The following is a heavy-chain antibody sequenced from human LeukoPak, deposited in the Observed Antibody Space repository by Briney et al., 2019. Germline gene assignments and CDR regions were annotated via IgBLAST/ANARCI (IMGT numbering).Heavy chain of an antibody. CDR2: IYYSGST. CDR3: ARVVEVPAAPFFDY. D-gene: IGHD2-2*01. J-gene: IGHJ4*02. V-gene: IGHV4-31*03. CDR1: GGSISSGGYY. Sequence: SETLSLTCTVSGGSISSGGYYWSWIRQHPGKGLEWIGYIYYSGSTYYNPSLKSRVTISVDTSKNQFSLKLSSVTAADTAVYYCARVVEVPAAPFFDYWGQGTLVTVSP.